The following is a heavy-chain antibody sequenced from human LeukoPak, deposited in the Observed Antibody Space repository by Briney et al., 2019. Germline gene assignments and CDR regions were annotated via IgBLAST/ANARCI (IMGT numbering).Heavy chain of an antibody. CDR3: ASIDYSNYVPFDY. CDR1: GFTFSSYA. D-gene: IGHD4-11*01. V-gene: IGHV3-30-3*01. CDR2: ISYDGSNK. Sequence: GRSLRLSCAASGFTFSSYAMHWVRQAPGKGLEWVAVISYDGSNKYYADSVKGRFTISRDNSKNTLYLQMNSLRAEDTAVYYCASIDYSNYVPFDYWGQGTLVTVSS. J-gene: IGHJ4*02.